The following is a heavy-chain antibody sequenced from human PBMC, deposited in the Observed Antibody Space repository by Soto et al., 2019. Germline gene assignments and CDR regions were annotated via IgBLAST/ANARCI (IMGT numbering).Heavy chain of an antibody. D-gene: IGHD1-26*01. J-gene: IGHJ6*02. CDR3: AREGDLGDSYGIDV. Sequence: EVQLLESGGGLVQPGGSLRLSCAASGFTFSSYAMSWVRQAPGKGLEWVSAISGSGGSTYYADSVKGRFTISRDNSKNTLYMHMNSLRVEDTAVYYCAREGDLGDSYGIDVWGLGTTVTVSS. V-gene: IGHV3-23*01. CDR1: GFTFSSYA. CDR2: ISGSGGST.